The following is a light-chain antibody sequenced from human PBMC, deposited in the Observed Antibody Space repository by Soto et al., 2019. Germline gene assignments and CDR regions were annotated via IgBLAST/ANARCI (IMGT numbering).Light chain of an antibody. CDR3: QSYDSSLSGYV. V-gene: IGLV1-40*01. Sequence: QSVLTQPPSVSGAPGQRVTISCTGSSSNIGAGYDVHWYQQLPGTAPKLLIYGNSNRPSGVPDRFSGSKSGTSAYLAITGLQAEDEADYYCQSYDSSLSGYVFGTWTKLTVL. J-gene: IGLJ1*01. CDR2: GNS. CDR1: SSNIGAGYD.